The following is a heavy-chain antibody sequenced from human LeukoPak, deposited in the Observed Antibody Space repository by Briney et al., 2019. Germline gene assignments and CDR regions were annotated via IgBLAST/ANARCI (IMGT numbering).Heavy chain of an antibody. CDR3: ARTRYNWKVFDP. CDR2: ISAYNGNT. D-gene: IGHD1-1*01. V-gene: IGHV1-18*01. Sequence: GASVKVSCKASGGTLSSYAISWVRQAPGQGLEWMGWISAYNGNTNYAQKLQGRVTMTTDTSTSTAYMELRSLRSDDTAVYYCARTRYNWKVFDPWGQGTLVTVSS. J-gene: IGHJ5*02. CDR1: GGTLSSYA.